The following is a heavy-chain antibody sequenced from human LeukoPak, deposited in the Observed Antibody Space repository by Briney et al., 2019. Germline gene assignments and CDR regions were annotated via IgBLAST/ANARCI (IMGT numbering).Heavy chain of an antibody. CDR2: LHFSGNT. J-gene: IGHJ3*02. CDR3: ARGPYSYDSSGAFDI. CDR1: GYSLTNAYY. V-gene: IGHV4-38-2*02. Sequence: LGTLSLTSTVSGYSLTNAYYWAWIRQPPGKGLEWIGRLHFSGNTYYNPSVKSRVTISVDASKNHLSVILSSLTAADTAVYFCARGPYSYDSSGAFDIWGQGTMVTVSS. D-gene: IGHD3-22*01.